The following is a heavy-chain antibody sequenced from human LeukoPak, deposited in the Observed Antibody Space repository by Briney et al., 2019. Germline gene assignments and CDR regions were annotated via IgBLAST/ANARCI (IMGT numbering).Heavy chain of an antibody. D-gene: IGHD6-19*01. J-gene: IGHJ5*02. CDR2: IYYSGST. Sequence: PSETLSLTCTVSGGSISSGGYYWSWIRQHPGKGLEWIGYIYYSGSTYYNPSLKSRVTISVDTSKNQFSLKLSSVTAADTAVYYCARVTAVDSWFDPWGQGTLVTVSS. CDR3: ARVTAVDSWFDP. CDR1: GGSISSGGYY. V-gene: IGHV4-31*03.